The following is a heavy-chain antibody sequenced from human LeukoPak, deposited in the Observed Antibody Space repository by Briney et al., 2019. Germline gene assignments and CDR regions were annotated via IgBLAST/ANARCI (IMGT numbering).Heavy chain of an antibody. CDR3: ARHEPGIAAAGGFDY. Sequence: GESLKISCKGSGYSFTSYWIGWVRQMPGKGLEWMGIIYPGDSDTRYSPSFQGQVTISADKSISTAYLQWSSLKASDTAMYYCARHEPGIAAAGGFDYWGQGILVTVSS. J-gene: IGHJ4*02. CDR2: IYPGDSDT. V-gene: IGHV5-51*01. CDR1: GYSFTSYW. D-gene: IGHD6-13*01.